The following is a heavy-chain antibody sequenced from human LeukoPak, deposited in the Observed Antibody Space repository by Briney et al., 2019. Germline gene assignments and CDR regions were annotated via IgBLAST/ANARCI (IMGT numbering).Heavy chain of an antibody. CDR3: AKDRCSNGIGCYYYYMEV. CDR2: ISSRSSTI. CDR1: GFTFNEYY. Sequence: GGSLRLSCAASGFTFNEYYMSWIRQAPGKGLEWVAYISSRSSTIYYADSVKGRSTISRDNSKNTLYLQMNSLRAEDTAVYYCAKDRCSNGIGCYYYYMEVWGKGTTVTISS. D-gene: IGHD2-8*01. J-gene: IGHJ6*03. V-gene: IGHV3-11*04.